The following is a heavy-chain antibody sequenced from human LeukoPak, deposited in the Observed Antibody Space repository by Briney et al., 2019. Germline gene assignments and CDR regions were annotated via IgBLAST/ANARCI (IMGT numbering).Heavy chain of an antibody. D-gene: IGHD3-22*01. V-gene: IGHV3-30*03. CDR1: GFSFSSYG. CDR2: ISYDGNIN. Sequence: PGGSLRLSCAASGFSFSSYGMHWVRQAPGKGLEWVALISYDGNINYYADSLKGRFTISRDNSKNKQYLQMNSLIADDTAVYYFATWLRDYNSSGYYYWGQGTLVTVSS. J-gene: IGHJ4*02. CDR3: ATWLRDYNSSGYYY.